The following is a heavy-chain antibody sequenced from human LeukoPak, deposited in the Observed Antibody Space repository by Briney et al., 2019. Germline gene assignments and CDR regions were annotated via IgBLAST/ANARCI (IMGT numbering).Heavy chain of an antibody. CDR1: GYTFTSYY. J-gene: IGHJ3*02. Sequence: ASVKVSCKASGYTFTSYYMRWVRQAPGQGLEWMGIINPSGGSTSYAQKFQGRVTMTTDTSSSTAYMELRSLRSDDTAVYYCARWDYYDSRTFDIWGQGTMVTVSS. CDR3: ARWDYYDSRTFDI. V-gene: IGHV1-46*01. D-gene: IGHD3-22*01. CDR2: INPSGGST.